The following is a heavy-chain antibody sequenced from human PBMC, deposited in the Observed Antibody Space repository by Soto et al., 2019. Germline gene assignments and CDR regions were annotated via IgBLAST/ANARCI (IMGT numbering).Heavy chain of an antibody. Sequence: QVQLQESGPGLLKPSQTLSLTCTVSGGFVSSGAYYWSWIRQHPVKGLEWIGYIYPGGTTYYNPSLTSRVSISVDTSKNQFAMHLKSVTVADTAVYYCARDACITGLCSLDSWGPGSQVTVSS. CDR1: GGFVSSGAYY. J-gene: IGHJ4*02. D-gene: IGHD3-10*01. CDR2: IYPGGTT. CDR3: ARDACITGLCSLDS. V-gene: IGHV4-31*03.